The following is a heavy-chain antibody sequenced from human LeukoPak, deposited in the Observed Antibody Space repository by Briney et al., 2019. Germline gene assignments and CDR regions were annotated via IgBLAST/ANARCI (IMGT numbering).Heavy chain of an antibody. Sequence: ASVKVSCKASGGTFSSYAISWVRQAPGQGLEWMGRIIPIFGIANYAQKFQGRVTITADKSTSTAYMALSSLRSEDTAVYYCAGSHYYDSSGLSYWGQGTLVTVSS. CDR1: GGTFSSYA. CDR3: AGSHYYDSSGLSY. J-gene: IGHJ4*02. CDR2: IIPIFGIA. V-gene: IGHV1-69*04. D-gene: IGHD3-22*01.